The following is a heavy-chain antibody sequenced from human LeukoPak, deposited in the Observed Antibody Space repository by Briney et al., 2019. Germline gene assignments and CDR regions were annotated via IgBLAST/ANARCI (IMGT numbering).Heavy chain of an antibody. J-gene: IGHJ4*02. D-gene: IGHD6-6*01. V-gene: IGHV1-69*13. CDR3: ARETLGTSIAFDY. CDR1: GGTFSSYA. CDR2: ITPIFATA. Sequence: SVKVSCKASGGTFSSYAISWVRQAPGQGVEWMGGITPIFATANYAQRFQGRVTITADESTSTAYMELSSLRSDVTAVYYCARETLGTSIAFDYWGQGTLVTVSS.